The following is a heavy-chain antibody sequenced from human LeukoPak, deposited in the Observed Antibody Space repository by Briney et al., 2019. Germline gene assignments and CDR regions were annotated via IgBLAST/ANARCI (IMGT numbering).Heavy chain of an antibody. CDR3: AKVRWDNSGWYYLDY. CDR1: GFTFSSYG. CDR2: ISYDGSNK. V-gene: IGHV3-30*18. D-gene: IGHD6-19*01. Sequence: GGSLRLSCAASGFTFSSYGMHWVRQAPGKGLEWVAVISYDGSNKYYADSVKGRFTISRDNSKSTLYLQMNSLRAEDTAVYYCAKVRWDNSGWYYLDYWGQGTLVTVSS. J-gene: IGHJ4*02.